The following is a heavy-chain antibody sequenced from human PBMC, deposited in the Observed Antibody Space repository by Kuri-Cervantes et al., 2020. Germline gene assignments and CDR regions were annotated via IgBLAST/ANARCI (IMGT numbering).Heavy chain of an antibody. D-gene: IGHD2-8*01. J-gene: IGHJ4*02. Sequence: GSLRLSCTVSGGSISSYYWSWIRQPPGKGLEWIGYIYYSGSTNYNPSLKSRVTISVDTSKNQFSLKLSSVTAADTAVYYCARDLYYFAYWGQGTLVTVSS. CDR1: GGSISSYY. CDR3: ARDLYYFAY. CDR2: IYYSGST. V-gene: IGHV4-59*01.